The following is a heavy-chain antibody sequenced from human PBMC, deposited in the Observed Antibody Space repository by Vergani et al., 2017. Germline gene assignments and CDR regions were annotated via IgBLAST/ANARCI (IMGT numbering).Heavy chain of an antibody. V-gene: IGHV4-39*07. CDR2: IYYSGST. CDR1: GGSISSSSYY. J-gene: IGHJ4*02. D-gene: IGHD2/OR15-2a*01. Sequence: QLQLQESGPGLVKPSETLSLTCTVSGGSISSSSYYWGWIRQPPGKGLEWIGSIYYSGSTYYNPSLKSRVTISVDTSKNQFSLKLCSVTAADTAVYYCARCIRRLYFPVEFDYWGQGTLVTVSS. CDR3: ARCIRRLYFPVEFDY.